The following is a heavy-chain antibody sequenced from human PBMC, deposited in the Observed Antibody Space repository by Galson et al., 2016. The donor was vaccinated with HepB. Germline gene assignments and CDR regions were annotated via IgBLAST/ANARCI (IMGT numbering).Heavy chain of an antibody. CDR3: ASGHDSGAYYYPDY. CDR2: ISIGSTHI. J-gene: IGHJ4*02. Sequence: SLRLSCAASGFSFSSYSMNWVRQAPGKGLEWVSSISIGSTHIFYADSVKGRFTTSRDNAKNSLYLQMNSLRVEDTAIYYCASGHDSGAYYYPDYWGQGTLVTVSS. CDR1: GFSFSSYS. D-gene: IGHD3-22*01. V-gene: IGHV3-21*06.